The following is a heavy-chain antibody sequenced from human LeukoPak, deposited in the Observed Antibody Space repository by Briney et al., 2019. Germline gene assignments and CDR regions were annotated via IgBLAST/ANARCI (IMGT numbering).Heavy chain of an antibody. J-gene: IGHJ4*02. D-gene: IGHD3-22*01. CDR1: DDSITIYY. CDR2: IDHTGIT. Sequence: SETLSLTCTVSDDSITIYYWSWIRQPPGKGLEWIGYIDHTGITNYNPSLNSRVTISRDTSKNHFSLELSSATAADTAVYFCARDGSSGYYYRNHFDYWGQGTLVTVSS. CDR3: ARDGSSGYYYRNHFDY. V-gene: IGHV4-59*01.